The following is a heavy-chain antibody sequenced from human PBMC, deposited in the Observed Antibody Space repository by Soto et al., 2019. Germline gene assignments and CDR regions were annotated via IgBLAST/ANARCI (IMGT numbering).Heavy chain of an antibody. CDR3: AKDGITMVRGVIMGPKYYYYYYMDV. J-gene: IGHJ6*03. D-gene: IGHD3-10*01. Sequence: GGSLRLSCAASGFTFSSYGMHWVRQAPGKGLEWVAVISYDGSNKYYADSVKGLFTISRDNSKNTLYLQMNSLRAEDTAVYYCAKDGITMVRGVIMGPKYYYYYYMDVWGKGTTVTVSS. CDR1: GFTFSSYG. V-gene: IGHV3-30*18. CDR2: ISYDGSNK.